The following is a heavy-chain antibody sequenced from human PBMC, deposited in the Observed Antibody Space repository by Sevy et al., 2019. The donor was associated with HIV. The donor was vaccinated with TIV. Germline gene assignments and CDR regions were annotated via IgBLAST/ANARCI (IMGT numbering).Heavy chain of an antibody. D-gene: IGHD3-10*01. CDR3: ARGGSGDYYYYGVDV. Sequence: GGSLRLSCVGSGFTFRNFGVHWLRQAPGKGLEWLSVVSYDGSSKYYVDSVKGRFIVSRDNSKNTLYLQMNSLRTEDTAVYYCARGGSGDYYYYGVDVLGQGTTVTVSS. CDR1: GFTFRNFG. J-gene: IGHJ6*02. V-gene: IGHV3-30*03. CDR2: VSYDGSSK.